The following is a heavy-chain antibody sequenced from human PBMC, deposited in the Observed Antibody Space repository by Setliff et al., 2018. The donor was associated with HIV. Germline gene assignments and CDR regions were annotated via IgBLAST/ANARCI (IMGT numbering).Heavy chain of an antibody. Sequence: SETLSLTCTVSGGSISSSSYYWGWIRQPPGKGLEWIGYIYYSGSTNYNPSLKSRVTISIDTSRNQFSLKLTSVTAADTAMYYCARRHTAFDPWGQGTLVTVSS. CDR2: IYYSGST. CDR3: ARRHTAFDP. D-gene: IGHD5-18*01. J-gene: IGHJ5*02. CDR1: GGSISSSSYY. V-gene: IGHV4-61*05.